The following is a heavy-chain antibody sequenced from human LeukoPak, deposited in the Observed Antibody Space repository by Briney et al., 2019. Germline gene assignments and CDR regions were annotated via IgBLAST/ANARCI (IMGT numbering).Heavy chain of an antibody. CDR1: GFTFSSYE. V-gene: IGHV3-20*04. D-gene: IGHD2-15*01. CDR3: ATANVYCSGGSCSL. Sequence: PGGSLRLSCAASGFTFSSYEMNWVRQAPGKGLEWVSGINWNGGSTGYADSVKGRFTISRDNAKNSLYLQMNSLRAEDTAVYYCATANVYCSGGSCSLWGQGTLVTVSS. CDR2: INWNGGST. J-gene: IGHJ4*02.